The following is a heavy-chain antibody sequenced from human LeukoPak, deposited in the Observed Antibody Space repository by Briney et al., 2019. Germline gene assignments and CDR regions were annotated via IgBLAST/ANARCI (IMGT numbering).Heavy chain of an antibody. J-gene: IGHJ5*02. Sequence: PGGSLRLSCAASGFTFSSYAMSWVRQAPGKGLEWVSAISGSGGSTYYADSVKGRFTISRGNSKNTLYLQMNSLRAEDTAVYYCAKSNSGYTLNWFDPWGQGTLVTVSS. D-gene: IGHD5-12*01. CDR3: AKSNSGYTLNWFDP. CDR1: GFTFSSYA. V-gene: IGHV3-23*01. CDR2: ISGSGGST.